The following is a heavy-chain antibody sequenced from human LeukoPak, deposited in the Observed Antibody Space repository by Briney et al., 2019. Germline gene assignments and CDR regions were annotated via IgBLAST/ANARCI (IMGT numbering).Heavy chain of an antibody. D-gene: IGHD3-16*01. CDR1: GYSISSGHF. Sequence: SETLSLTCTVSGYSISSGHFWSWIRQPPGKGLEWIGSIYGSGTTYYDPPLRSRVSISADTSKNHFSPELSSVTAADTAVYYCASVGGGSPYWGQGTLVTVS. CDR2: IYGSGTT. V-gene: IGHV4-38-2*02. CDR3: ASVGGGSPY. J-gene: IGHJ4*02.